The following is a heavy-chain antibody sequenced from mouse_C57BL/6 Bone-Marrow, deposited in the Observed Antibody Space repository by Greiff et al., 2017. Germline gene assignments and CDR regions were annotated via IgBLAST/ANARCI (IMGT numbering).Heavy chain of an antibody. D-gene: IGHD3-1*01. J-gene: IGHJ2*01. Sequence: EVQLQQSGAELVRPGASVKLSCTASGFNIKDDYMHWVKQRPEQGLEWIGWIDPENGDTEYASKFQGKATITADTSSNTAYLQLSSLTSEDTAVYYCTTSGLYVDYWGQGTTLTVSS. CDR3: TTSGLYVDY. CDR1: GFNIKDDY. V-gene: IGHV14-4*01. CDR2: IDPENGDT.